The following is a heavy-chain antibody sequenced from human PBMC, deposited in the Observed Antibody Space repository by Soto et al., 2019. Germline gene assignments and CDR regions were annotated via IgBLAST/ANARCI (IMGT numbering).Heavy chain of an antibody. CDR3: ARDSPIGSTFSGYDAIAS. D-gene: IGHD5-12*01. Sequence: SVKVSCKASGGTFSSSTFSWVRQAPGQGLEWMGRTIPLLNVADYAQDFQGRLTITADKSTNTTYMELTSLTSKDTAVYFCARDSPIGSTFSGYDAIASRGQGTLVTVSS. CDR2: TIPLLNVA. V-gene: IGHV1-69*04. J-gene: IGHJ4*02. CDR1: GGTFSSST.